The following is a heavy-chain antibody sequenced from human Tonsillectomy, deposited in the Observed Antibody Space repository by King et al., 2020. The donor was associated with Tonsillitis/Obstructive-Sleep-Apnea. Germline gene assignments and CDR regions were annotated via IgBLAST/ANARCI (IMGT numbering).Heavy chain of an antibody. Sequence: QLQESGPGLVKPSETLSLTCTVSGGSISSSSYYWGWIRQPPGKGLEWIGSIYYSGSTYYNPSLKSRVTISVDTSKNQFSLKLSSVTAADTAVYYCARPTEGLVGASWFDPWGQGTLVTVSS. CDR2: IYYSGST. D-gene: IGHD3-16*01. CDR1: GGSISSSSYY. CDR3: ARPTEGLVGASWFDP. J-gene: IGHJ5*02. V-gene: IGHV4-39*01.